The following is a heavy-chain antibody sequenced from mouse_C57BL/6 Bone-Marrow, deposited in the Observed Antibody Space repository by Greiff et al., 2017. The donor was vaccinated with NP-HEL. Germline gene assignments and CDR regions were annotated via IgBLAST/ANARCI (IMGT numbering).Heavy chain of an antibody. V-gene: IGHV5-16*01. CDR3: ARGVYGYDGVCFDY. J-gene: IGHJ2*01. Sequence: EVHLVESEGGLVQPGSSMKLSCTASGFTFSDYYMAWVRQVPEKGLEWVANINYDGSSTYYLDSLKSRFIISRDNAKNILYLQMSSLKSEDTATYYCARGVYGYDGVCFDYWGQGTTLTVSS. D-gene: IGHD2-2*01. CDR1: GFTFSDYY. CDR2: INYDGSST.